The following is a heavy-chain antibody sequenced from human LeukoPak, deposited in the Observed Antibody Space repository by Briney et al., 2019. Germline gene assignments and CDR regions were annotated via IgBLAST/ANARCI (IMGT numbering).Heavy chain of an antibody. CDR2: IIPILGVA. D-gene: IGHD6-19*01. Sequence: GASVKVSCKASGGTFSSYAISWVRQAPGQGLEWMGRIIPILGVANYAQKFQGRITITADKSTSTAYMELSSLRSEDTAVYYCARDPPLAVADTIGYYGMDVWGQGTTVTVSS. CDR3: ARDPPLAVADTIGYYGMDV. CDR1: GGTFSSYA. V-gene: IGHV1-69*04. J-gene: IGHJ6*02.